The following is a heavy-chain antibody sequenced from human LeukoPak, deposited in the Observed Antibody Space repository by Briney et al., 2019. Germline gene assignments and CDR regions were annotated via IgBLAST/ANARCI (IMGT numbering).Heavy chain of an antibody. CDR1: GFTFSSYA. D-gene: IGHD2-2*01. CDR2: ISYDGSNK. V-gene: IGHV3-30*04. Sequence: AGGSLRLSCAASGFTFSSYAMHWVRQAPGKGLEWVAVISYDGSNKYYADSVKGRFTISRDNSKNTLYLQMNSLRAEDTAVYYCAKDLSRTRVFDYWGQGTLVTVSS. CDR3: AKDLSRTRVFDY. J-gene: IGHJ4*02.